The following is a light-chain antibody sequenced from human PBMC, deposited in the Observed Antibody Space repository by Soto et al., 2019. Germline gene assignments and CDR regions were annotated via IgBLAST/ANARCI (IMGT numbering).Light chain of an antibody. CDR3: QQYDRSPQA. Sequence: EFVLTQSPGTLSLSPGERATLSCRASQSVSNFLAWYQQTPGQAPRLLIFDASSRATGIPDRFNGSGSGTDFTLTIDRLEPEDFAFYYCQQYDRSPQAFGQGTKVDIK. CDR2: DAS. J-gene: IGKJ1*01. CDR1: QSVSNF. V-gene: IGKV3-20*01.